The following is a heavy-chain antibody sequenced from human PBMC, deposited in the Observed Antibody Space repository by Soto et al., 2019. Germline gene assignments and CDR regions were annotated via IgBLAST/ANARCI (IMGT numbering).Heavy chain of an antibody. V-gene: IGHV4-31*03. D-gene: IGHD3-10*01. Sequence: SETLSLTCTVSGGSISSGGYYWSWIRQHPGKGLEWIGYIYYSGSTYYNPSLKSRVTISVDTSKNQFSLKLSSVTAADTAVYYCARGRGSGSYYYFDYWGQGTLVTVSS. CDR2: IYYSGST. J-gene: IGHJ4*02. CDR3: ARGRGSGSYYYFDY. CDR1: GGSISSGGYY.